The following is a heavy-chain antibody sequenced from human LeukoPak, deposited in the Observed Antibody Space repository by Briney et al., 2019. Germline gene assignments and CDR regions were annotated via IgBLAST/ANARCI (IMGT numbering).Heavy chain of an antibody. D-gene: IGHD2-2*01. J-gene: IGHJ4*02. CDR2: IRGKANSYAT. CDR1: GFTFSGST. V-gene: IGHV3-73*01. CDR3: ASYCTSASCYSGY. Sequence: GGCLRLSCAASGFTFSGSTMHWGRQASGKGLEWVGRIRGKANSYATAYAASVKGRFTISRDDSKNTEYLQMNSLKTEDTAVYYCASYCTSASCYSGYWGQANLVAVSS.